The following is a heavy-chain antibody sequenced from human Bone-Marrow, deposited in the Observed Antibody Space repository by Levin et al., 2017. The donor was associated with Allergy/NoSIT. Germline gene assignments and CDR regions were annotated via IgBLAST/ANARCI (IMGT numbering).Heavy chain of an antibody. CDR2: INSDESST. Sequence: GESLKISCAASGFIFSGYWMHWVRQAPGKGLVWVSRINSDESSTTYADSVKGRFTISRDNAKNTLYLQLNSLRAEDTAVYYCARYSVSFDYWGQGILVTVSS. J-gene: IGHJ4*02. CDR1: GFIFSGYW. D-gene: IGHD6-13*01. CDR3: ARYSVSFDY. V-gene: IGHV3-74*01.